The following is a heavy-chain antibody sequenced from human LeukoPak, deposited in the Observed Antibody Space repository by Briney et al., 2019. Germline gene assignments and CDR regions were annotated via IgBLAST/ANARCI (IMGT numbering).Heavy chain of an antibody. CDR2: VDGSGGSP. Sequence: GGSLRLSCAASGFTFNAYAMPWVRPAPGKGLEWVSTVDGSGGSPYYADSVRGRFAISRDNSKNTLYLQMNSLRAEDTAVYYCARGRVETLYYFDSWGQGTLVTVSS. V-gene: IGHV3-23*01. CDR3: ARGRVETLYYFDS. J-gene: IGHJ4*02. CDR1: GFTFNAYA. D-gene: IGHD2-15*01.